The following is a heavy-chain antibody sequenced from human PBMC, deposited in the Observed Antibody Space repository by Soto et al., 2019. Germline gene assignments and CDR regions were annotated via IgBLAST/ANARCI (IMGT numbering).Heavy chain of an antibody. CDR3: ARPLWRDDYNWGYFDL. Sequence: PGGSLRLSSAASGFTFSSYAMHWVRQAPGKGLEWVAVISYDGSNKYYADSVKGRFTISRDNSKNTLYLQMNSLRAEDTAVYYCARPLWRDDYNWGYFDLWGRGTLVTSPQ. V-gene: IGHV3-30-3*01. CDR2: ISYDGSNK. D-gene: IGHD4-4*01. J-gene: IGHJ2*01. CDR1: GFTFSSYA.